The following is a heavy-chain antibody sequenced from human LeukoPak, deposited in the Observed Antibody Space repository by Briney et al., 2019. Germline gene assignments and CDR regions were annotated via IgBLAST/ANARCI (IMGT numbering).Heavy chain of an antibody. Sequence: GRSLRLSCAASGFTFSSYAMHWVRQAPGKGLEWVSAISGSGGSTYYADSVKGRFPISRDNSKNTLYLQMNSLRAEDTAVYYCAKDSRYCSSTSCYTGYFDYWGQGTLVTVSS. V-gene: IGHV3-23*01. CDR2: ISGSGGST. D-gene: IGHD2-2*02. CDR1: GFTFSSYA. CDR3: AKDSRYCSSTSCYTGYFDY. J-gene: IGHJ4*02.